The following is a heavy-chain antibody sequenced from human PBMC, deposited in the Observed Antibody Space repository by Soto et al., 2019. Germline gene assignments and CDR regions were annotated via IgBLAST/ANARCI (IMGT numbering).Heavy chain of an antibody. J-gene: IGHJ6*02. D-gene: IGHD6-13*01. CDR1: GFTFSSYG. CDR2: ISYDGSNK. CDR3: AKRGRYSSSWYQQKHHYYSGMDV. Sequence: QVQLVESGGGVVQPGRSLRLSCAASGFTFSSYGMHWVRQAPGKGLEWVAVISYDGSNKYYADSVKGRFTIFRDNSKNSLYLQMKSLRAEDTAVYYCAKRGRYSSSWYQQKHHYYSGMDVWGQGTTVTVSS. V-gene: IGHV3-30*18.